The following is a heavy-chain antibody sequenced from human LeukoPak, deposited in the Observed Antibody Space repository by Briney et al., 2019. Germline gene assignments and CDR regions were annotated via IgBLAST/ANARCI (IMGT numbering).Heavy chain of an antibody. J-gene: IGHJ6*02. CDR2: IYYSWST. D-gene: IGHD2-2*01. V-gene: IGHV4-59*08. CDR1: GGSISSYY. Sequence: SEPLSLTCTVSGGSISSYYWSWIRQPPGKGVEWVGYIYYSWSTTYNPALKSRVIISVDTSKNQFSLKLSSVTAADTAVYYCARLNLGYCSSTSCYANYYYGMDVWGQGTTVTVSS. CDR3: ARLNLGYCSSTSCYANYYYGMDV.